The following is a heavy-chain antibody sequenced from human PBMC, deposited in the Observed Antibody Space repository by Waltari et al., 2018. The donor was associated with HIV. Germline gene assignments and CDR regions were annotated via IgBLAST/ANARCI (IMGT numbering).Heavy chain of an antibody. D-gene: IGHD6-6*01. J-gene: IGHJ6*02. CDR3: ARDRVSSSSLYYYYYGMDV. CDR2: INPNSGGT. V-gene: IGHV1-2*02. CDR1: GYTFTGYY. Sequence: QVQLVQSGAEVKKPGASLKVPCKASGYTFTGYYMPLRQPPAQGIEWMGWINPNSGGTNYAQKLQGRVTMTRDMSISTACMELSRLRSDDTAVYYCARDRVSSSSLYYYYYGMDVWGQGTTVTVSS.